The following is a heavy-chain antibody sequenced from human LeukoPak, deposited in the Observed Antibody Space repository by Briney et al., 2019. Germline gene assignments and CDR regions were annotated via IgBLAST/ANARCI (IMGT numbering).Heavy chain of an antibody. V-gene: IGHV5-51*01. CDR1: GYSFTSYW. CDR3: ARRFNWNHGYDAFDI. D-gene: IGHD1-14*01. CDR2: IYPGDSDT. J-gene: IGHJ3*02. Sequence: GESLKISCKGSGYSFTSYWIGWVRQMPGKGLEWMGIIYPGDSDTRYSPSFQGQVTISADKSISTAYLQWSSLKASDTAMYYCARRFNWNHGYDAFDIWGQGTMVTVSS.